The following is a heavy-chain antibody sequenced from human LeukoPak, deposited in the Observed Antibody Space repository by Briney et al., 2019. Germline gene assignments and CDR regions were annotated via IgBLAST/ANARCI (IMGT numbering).Heavy chain of an antibody. CDR1: GDSTSSGAYY. J-gene: IGHJ4*02. D-gene: IGHD3-22*01. CDR2: MYSGGST. Sequence: SQTLSLTCSVSGDSTSSGAYYWSWIRQPAGKGLEWIGRMYSGGSTNYNPSLKSRVTISVDTSKNQFSLKLSSVTAADTAVHYCAREGSIYYYDSSGYLGYWGQGTLVTVSS. CDR3: AREGSIYYYDSSGYLGY. V-gene: IGHV4-61*02.